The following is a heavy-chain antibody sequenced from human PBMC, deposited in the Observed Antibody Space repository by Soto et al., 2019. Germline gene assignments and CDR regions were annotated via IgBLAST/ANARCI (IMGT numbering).Heavy chain of an antibody. CDR1: GFTFSSYG. J-gene: IGHJ4*02. CDR3: ARVNIINMIVMVLDS. CDR2: IWYDGSNK. V-gene: IGHV3-33*01. D-gene: IGHD3-22*01. Sequence: PGGSLRLSCAASGFTFSSYGMHWVRQAPGKGLEWVAVIWYDGSNKYYADSVKGRFTISRDNSKNTLYLQMNSLTAADTAVYYCARVNIINMIVMVLDSWGQGTLVTVSS.